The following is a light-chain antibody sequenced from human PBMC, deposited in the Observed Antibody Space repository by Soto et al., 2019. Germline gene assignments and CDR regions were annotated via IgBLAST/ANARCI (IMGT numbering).Light chain of an antibody. CDR1: QSVSSSY. V-gene: IGKV3-20*01. J-gene: IGKJ5*01. Sequence: DIWLTQSPGTPSLSPGERAALSCRASQSVSSSYLDWYQQKPGQAPRLLIYGASNRATGIAERFSGSGSGTDLTITISSLKTDDFETYYCQQYNTFPITFGQGTRLEIK. CDR3: QQYNTFPIT. CDR2: GAS.